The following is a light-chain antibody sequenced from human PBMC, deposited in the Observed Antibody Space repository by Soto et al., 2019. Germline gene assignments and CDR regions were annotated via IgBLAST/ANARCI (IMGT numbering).Light chain of an antibody. Sequence: ENVLTQSPATLSLSPGEGAPLSCRASQSINTYLAWYQQKPGQAPRLLIYDASKRATGIPARFSGSGSGTNFTLTISSLESEDFAVYYCQQRSNWPLTFGGGTKVDIK. V-gene: IGKV3-11*01. CDR3: QQRSNWPLT. J-gene: IGKJ4*01. CDR1: QSINTY. CDR2: DAS.